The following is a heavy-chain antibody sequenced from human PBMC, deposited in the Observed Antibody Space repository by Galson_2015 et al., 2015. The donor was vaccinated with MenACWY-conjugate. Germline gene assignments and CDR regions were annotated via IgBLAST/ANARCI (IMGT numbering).Heavy chain of an antibody. CDR2: VSTSSTYI. V-gene: IGHV3-21*01. D-gene: IGHD3-22*01. CDR1: GFTFSHYT. J-gene: IGHJ4*02. CDR3: ARDPQFIDYLDKSGFDS. Sequence: SLRLSCAASGFTFSHYTMSWVRQTPGKGLEWVSSVSTSSTYIHYADSVNGRFTISRDNAKNSLYLQMNSLRADDTAVYYCARDPQFIDYLDKSGFDSWGQGTLVTVSS.